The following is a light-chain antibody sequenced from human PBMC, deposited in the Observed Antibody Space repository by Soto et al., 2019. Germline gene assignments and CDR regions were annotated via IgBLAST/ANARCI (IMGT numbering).Light chain of an antibody. CDR3: QQRSNSWT. CDR2: DAS. J-gene: IGKJ1*01. V-gene: IGKV3-11*01. Sequence: EILLTQSPATLSLSPGERATLSCRASQSVSSYLAWYQQKPGQAPRLLIYDASNRATGIPARLSGSGSGTDFTLTISRLEPEDFAVYYCQQRSNSWTFGQGTKVEIK. CDR1: QSVSSY.